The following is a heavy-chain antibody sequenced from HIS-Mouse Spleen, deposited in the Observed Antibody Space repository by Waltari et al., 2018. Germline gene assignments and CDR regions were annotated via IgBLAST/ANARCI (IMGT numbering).Heavy chain of an antibody. CDR2: IKQDGSEK. J-gene: IGHJ4*02. Sequence: EVQLVESGGGLVQPGGSLRLSCAASGFTFSSYWMSWVRQAPGKGLEWVANIKQDGSEKYDVDAVKGRFTISRDNAKNSLYLQMNSLRAEDTAVYYCARDERVMVRGVIITYYFDYWGQGTLVTVSS. CDR3: ARDERVMVRGVIITYYFDY. CDR1: GFTFSSYW. D-gene: IGHD3-10*01. V-gene: IGHV3-7*01.